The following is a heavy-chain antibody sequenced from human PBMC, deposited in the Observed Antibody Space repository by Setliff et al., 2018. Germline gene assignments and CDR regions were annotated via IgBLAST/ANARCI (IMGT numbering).Heavy chain of an antibody. CDR3: ARDNTMVGATDY. Sequence: PSETLSLTCAVSGYSISSGYYWGWIRQPPGKGLEWIGRLHTGGSIDYNPSLKSRVTISVDTSKNQFSLRLRSVTAADTAVYFCARDNTMVGATDYWGLGTLVTVSS. CDR1: GYSISSGYY. V-gene: IGHV4-38-2*02. J-gene: IGHJ4*02. CDR2: LHTGGSI. D-gene: IGHD1-26*01.